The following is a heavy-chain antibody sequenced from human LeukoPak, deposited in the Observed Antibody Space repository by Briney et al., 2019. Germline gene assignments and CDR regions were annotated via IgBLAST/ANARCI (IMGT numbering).Heavy chain of an antibody. Sequence: GRSLRLSCAASGFTFSSYGMHWVRQAPGKGLEWVAVISYDGSNKYYADSVKGRFTISRDNSKNTLYLQVNSLRAEDTAVYYCAKDRDYGDYEDLDAFDIWGQGTMVTVSS. CDR3: AKDRDYGDYEDLDAFDI. CDR2: ISYDGSNK. J-gene: IGHJ3*02. V-gene: IGHV3-30*18. CDR1: GFTFSSYG. D-gene: IGHD4-17*01.